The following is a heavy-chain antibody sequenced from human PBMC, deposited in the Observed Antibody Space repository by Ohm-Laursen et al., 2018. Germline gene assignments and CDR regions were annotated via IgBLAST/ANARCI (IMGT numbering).Heavy chain of an antibody. V-gene: IGHV4-59*07. CDR3: ARVEYYYDSSGRGGYYFDY. CDR2: IYYSGST. Sequence: SDTLSLTCSVSGGSISSYYWTWIRQPPGKGLEWIGYIYYSGSTNYNPSLKSRVTISVDTSKNQFSLKLSSVTAADTAVYYCARVEYYYDSSGRGGYYFDYWGQGTLVTVSS. CDR1: GGSISSYY. D-gene: IGHD3-22*01. J-gene: IGHJ4*02.